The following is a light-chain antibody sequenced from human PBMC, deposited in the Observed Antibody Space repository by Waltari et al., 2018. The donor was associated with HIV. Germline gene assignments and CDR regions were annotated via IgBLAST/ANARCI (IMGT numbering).Light chain of an antibody. Sequence: SYELTQPLSVSVALGQTARVICGGNNIGSKSVHWYQQKPGQAPVLVIYRDSNRPSGIPERFSGANSGNTATRTISRAQAGDEADYYCQVWDSNTVIFGGGTRLTVL. CDR3: QVWDSNTVI. J-gene: IGLJ2*01. CDR1: NIGSKS. V-gene: IGLV3-9*01. CDR2: RDS.